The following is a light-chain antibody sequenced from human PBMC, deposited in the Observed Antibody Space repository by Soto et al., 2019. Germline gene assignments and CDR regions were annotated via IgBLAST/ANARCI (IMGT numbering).Light chain of an antibody. CDR2: SNN. J-gene: IGLJ2*01. V-gene: IGLV1-44*01. CDR3: AAWDDSLNGVV. Sequence: QSVLTQPPSASGTPGQRDTISCSGSSSNIGSYTVNWYQQLPGTAPKLLIYSNNQRPSGVPDRFSGSKSGTSVSLAISGLQSEDEADYYCAAWDDSLNGVVFGGGTKLTVL. CDR1: SSNIGSYT.